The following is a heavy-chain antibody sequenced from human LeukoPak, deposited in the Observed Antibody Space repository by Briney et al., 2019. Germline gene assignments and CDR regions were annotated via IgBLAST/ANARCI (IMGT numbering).Heavy chain of an antibody. CDR2: ISGSSSYT. V-gene: IGHV3-21*05. CDR1: GFTFSSYA. D-gene: IGHD5-18*01. Sequence: KTGGSLRLSCAASGFTFSSYAMSWVRQAPGKGLEWVSYISGSSSYTNYAASVKGRFTISRDNAKNSLYLQMNSLRAEDTAVYYCARVAAGYSYGFDNWGQGTLVTVSS. J-gene: IGHJ4*02. CDR3: ARVAAGYSYGFDN.